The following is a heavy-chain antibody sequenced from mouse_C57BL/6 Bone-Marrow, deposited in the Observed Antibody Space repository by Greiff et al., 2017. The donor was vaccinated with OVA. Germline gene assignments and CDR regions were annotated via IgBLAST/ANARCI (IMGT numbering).Heavy chain of an antibody. V-gene: IGHV1-81*01. Sequence: QVTLKVSGAELARPGASVKLSCKASGYTFTSYGISWVKQRTGQGLEWIGEIYPRSGNTYYNEKFKGKATLTADKSSSTAYMELRSLTSEDSAVYFCARGVYFDYWGQGTTLTVSS. CDR2: IYPRSGNT. CDR1: GYTFTSYG. J-gene: IGHJ2*01. CDR3: ARGVYFDY.